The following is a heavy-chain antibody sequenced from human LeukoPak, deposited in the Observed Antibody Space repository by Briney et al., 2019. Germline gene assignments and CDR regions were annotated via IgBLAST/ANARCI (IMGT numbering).Heavy chain of an antibody. CDR1: GFTVSSNY. Sequence: GGSLRLSCAASGFTVSSNYMSWVRQAPGKGLEWVSVIYSGGSTYYADSAKGRFTISRDNSKNTLYLQMNSLRAEDTAVYYCARVYGDRIFDYWGQGTLVTVSS. CDR2: IYSGGST. CDR3: ARVYGDRIFDY. D-gene: IGHD4-17*01. J-gene: IGHJ4*02. V-gene: IGHV3-53*01.